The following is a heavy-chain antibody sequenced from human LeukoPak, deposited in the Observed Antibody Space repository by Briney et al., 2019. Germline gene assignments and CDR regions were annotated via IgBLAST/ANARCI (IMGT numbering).Heavy chain of an antibody. CDR3: ARSTGSRNYYYYYGMDV. V-gene: IGHV5-51*01. CDR1: GYSFTGYW. D-gene: IGHD3-9*01. Sequence: GESLKISCKGSGYSFTGYWIGWVRQMPGKGLEWMGIIYPDDSDTRYSPSFQGQVTISADKSNSTAYLQWSSLKASDTAMYYCARSTGSRNYYYYYGMDVWGKGTTVTVSS. CDR2: IYPDDSDT. J-gene: IGHJ6*04.